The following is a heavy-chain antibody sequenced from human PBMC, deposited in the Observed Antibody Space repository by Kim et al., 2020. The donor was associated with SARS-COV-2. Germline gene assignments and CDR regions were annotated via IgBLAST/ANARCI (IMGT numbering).Heavy chain of an antibody. J-gene: IGHJ4*02. CDR1: GFNFSNYG. V-gene: IGHV3-30*18. CDR2: VSYEGSNT. D-gene: IGHD2-15*01. CDR3: VKEAAFTTVVVDSYLDY. Sequence: GGSLRLSCVASGFNFSNYGMHWVRQAPGKGLEWVGIVSYEGSNTYYAASVKGRFTISRDNSKNTLYLQMNSLTTEDTALYYCVKEAAFTTVVVDSYLDYWGQGTLVTVSS.